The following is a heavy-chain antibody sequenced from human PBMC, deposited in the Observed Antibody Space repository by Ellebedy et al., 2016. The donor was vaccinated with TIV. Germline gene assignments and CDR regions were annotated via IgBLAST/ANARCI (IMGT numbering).Heavy chain of an antibody. CDR1: GFNFEDFG. J-gene: IGHJ4*02. V-gene: IGHV3-9*01. CDR2: ISWKSGNR. CDR3: AKGRQRAIPTHLDY. D-gene: IGHD6-25*01. Sequence: GGSLRLXXAASGFNFEDFGMHWVRQTPGKGLEWVSGISWKSGNRVYADSVRGRFTISRDDAKSSLDLQMNSLRVEDTAVYFCAKGRQRAIPTHLDYWGQGILVTVSS.